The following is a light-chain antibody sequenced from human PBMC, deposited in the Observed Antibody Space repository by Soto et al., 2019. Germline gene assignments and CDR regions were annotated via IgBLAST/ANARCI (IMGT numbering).Light chain of an antibody. V-gene: IGKV1-5*03. CDR3: QHYNSYSEA. CDR1: QTISSW. CDR2: KAS. Sequence: DMQRSKYPSTLSGSVGDRVTITCWASQTISSWLAWYQQKPGKAPKLLIYKASTLKSGVPSRFSGSGSGTEFTLTISSLQPDDFATYYCQHYNSYSEAFVQGTKVYIK. J-gene: IGKJ1*01.